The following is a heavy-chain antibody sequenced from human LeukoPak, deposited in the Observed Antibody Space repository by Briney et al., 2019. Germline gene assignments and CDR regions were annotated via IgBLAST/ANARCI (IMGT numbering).Heavy chain of an antibody. CDR2: ISYDGSNK. CDR3: ARGGSCSSTSCYRLGIDP. Sequence: GGSLRLSCAASGFTFSSYAMHWVRQAPGKGLEWVAVISYDGSNKYYADSVKGRFTISRDNSKNTLYLQMNSLRAEDTAVYYCARGGSCSSTSCYRLGIDPWGQGTLVTVSS. V-gene: IGHV3-30-3*01. J-gene: IGHJ5*02. D-gene: IGHD2-2*02. CDR1: GFTFSSYA.